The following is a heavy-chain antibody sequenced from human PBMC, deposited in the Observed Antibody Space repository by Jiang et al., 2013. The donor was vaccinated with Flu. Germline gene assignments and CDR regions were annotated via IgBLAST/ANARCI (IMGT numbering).Heavy chain of an antibody. CDR2: INTNNGKP. Sequence: SVKVSCKASGYTFTNYGMGWVRQAPGQGLEWMGWINTNNGKPTYAQGFTGRFVFSLDTSVSTAYLQISSLKADDTVVYYCARGHLESIQHWGQGTLVTVSS. J-gene: IGHJ1*01. CDR3: ARGHLESIQH. CDR1: GYTFTNYG. V-gene: IGHV7-4-1*02.